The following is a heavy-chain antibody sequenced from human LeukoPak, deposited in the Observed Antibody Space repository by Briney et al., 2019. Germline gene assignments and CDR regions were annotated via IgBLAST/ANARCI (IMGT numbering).Heavy chain of an antibody. CDR3: ARARITMIVDAFDI. CDR2: IKQDGSGK. J-gene: IGHJ3*02. D-gene: IGHD3-22*01. CDR1: GFTFSSYW. V-gene: IGHV3-7*01. Sequence: PGGSLRLSCAASGFTFSSYWMSWVRQAPGKGLEWVANIKQDGSGKYYVDSVKGRFTISRDNAKNSLYLQMNSLRAEDTAVYYCARARITMIVDAFDIWGQGTMVTVSS.